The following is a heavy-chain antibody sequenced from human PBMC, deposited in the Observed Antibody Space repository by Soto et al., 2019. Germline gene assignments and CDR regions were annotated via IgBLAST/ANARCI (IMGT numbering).Heavy chain of an antibody. Sequence: SETLSLTCTVSGGSISSGGYYWSWIRQHPGKGLEWIGYIYYSGSTYYNPSLKSRVTISVDTSKNQFSLRLSSVTAADTAVYYCARLLTGFMGVVVPAGNWFDPWGQGTLVTVSS. V-gene: IGHV4-31*03. CDR3: ARLLTGFMGVVVPAGNWFDP. CDR2: IYYSGST. J-gene: IGHJ5*02. D-gene: IGHD2-2*01. CDR1: GGSISSGGYY.